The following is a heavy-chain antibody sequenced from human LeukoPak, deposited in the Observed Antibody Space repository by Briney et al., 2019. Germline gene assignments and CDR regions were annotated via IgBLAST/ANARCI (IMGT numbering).Heavy chain of an antibody. CDR1: GFTFSSYA. Sequence: GGSLRLSCAASGFTFSSYAMSWVRQAPGKGLEWVSAISGSGGSTYYADSVKGRFTISRDNSKNTLCLQMNSLRAEDTAVYYCAKCGSGSYYRLLADYWGQGTLVTVSS. J-gene: IGHJ4*02. V-gene: IGHV3-23*01. CDR3: AKCGSGSYYRLLADY. D-gene: IGHD1-26*01. CDR2: ISGSGGST.